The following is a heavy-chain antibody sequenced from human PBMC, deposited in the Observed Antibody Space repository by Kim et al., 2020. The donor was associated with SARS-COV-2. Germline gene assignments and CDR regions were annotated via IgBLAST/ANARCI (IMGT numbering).Heavy chain of an antibody. CDR2: IIPIFGTA. D-gene: IGHD2-2*01. CDR1: GGTFSSYA. Sequence: SVKVSCKASGGTFSSYAISWLRQAPGQGLEWMGGIIPIFGTANYAQKFQGRVTITADESTSTAYMELSSLRSEDTAVYYCARVLGYCSSTSCLDYYYYYGMDVWGQGTTVTVSS. J-gene: IGHJ6*02. CDR3: ARVLGYCSSTSCLDYYYYYGMDV. V-gene: IGHV1-69*13.